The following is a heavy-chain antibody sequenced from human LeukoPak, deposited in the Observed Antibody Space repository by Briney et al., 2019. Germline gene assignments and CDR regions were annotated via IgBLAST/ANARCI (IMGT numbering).Heavy chain of an antibody. D-gene: IGHD5-24*01. Sequence: GRSLRLSCAASGSTFSSYAMHWVRQAPGKGLEWVAVISYDGSNKYYADSVKGRFTISRDNSKNTLYLQMNSLRAEDTAVYYCAKPQWLSGDYFDYWGQGTLVTVSS. CDR1: GSTFSSYA. V-gene: IGHV3-30-3*02. CDR3: AKPQWLSGDYFDY. CDR2: ISYDGSNK. J-gene: IGHJ4*02.